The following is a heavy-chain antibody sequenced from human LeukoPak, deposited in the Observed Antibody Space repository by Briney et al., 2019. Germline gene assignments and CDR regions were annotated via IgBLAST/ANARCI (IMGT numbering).Heavy chain of an antibody. Sequence: PSETLSLTCTVSGVSISSFYWGWIRQPPGKGLEWIGYIYYSGSTNYNPSLKSRVTISVDTYKNQFSLKLSSVTAADTAVYYCARVSGGTYPDYWGQGTLVTVSS. D-gene: IGHD1-26*01. V-gene: IGHV4-59*01. J-gene: IGHJ4*02. CDR2: IYYSGST. CDR3: ARVSGGTYPDY. CDR1: GVSISSFY.